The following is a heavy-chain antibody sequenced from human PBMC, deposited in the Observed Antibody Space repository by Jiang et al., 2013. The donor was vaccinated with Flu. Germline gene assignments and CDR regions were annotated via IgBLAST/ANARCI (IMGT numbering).Heavy chain of an antibody. D-gene: IGHD4-23*01. CDR1: GFTFSNHG. V-gene: IGHV3-23*01. J-gene: IGHJ4*02. Sequence: QLLESGGNFIQPGGSLRLSCATSGFTFSNHGMSWVRQAPGKGPEWVSTILSSAWNTYYADSVQGRFTISRDNSKNTLYLQMDGLRAEDTAIYYCARGLYGSNDYWGQGTLVTVSS. CDR2: ILSSAWNT. CDR3: ARGLYGSNDY.